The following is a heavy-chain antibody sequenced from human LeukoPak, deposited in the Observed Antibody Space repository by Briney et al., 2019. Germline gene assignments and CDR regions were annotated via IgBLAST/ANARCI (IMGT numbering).Heavy chain of an antibody. V-gene: IGHV3-53*01. Sequence: GGSLRLSCAASGFTFSNAWMNWVRQAPGKGLEWVSVIYSGGSTYYADSVKGRFTISRDNSKNTLYLQMNSLRAEDTAVYYCARESDSSLDYWGQGTLVTVSS. CDR2: IYSGGST. D-gene: IGHD6-13*01. CDR3: ARESDSSLDY. J-gene: IGHJ4*02. CDR1: GFTFSNAW.